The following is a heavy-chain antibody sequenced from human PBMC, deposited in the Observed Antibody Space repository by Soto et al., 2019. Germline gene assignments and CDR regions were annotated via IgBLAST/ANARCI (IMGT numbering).Heavy chain of an antibody. CDR2: IWYDGSNK. CDR1: GFTFSSYG. CDR3: ARPYSGRVRGVNYYYYDMDV. D-gene: IGHD3-10*01. Sequence: GGSLRLSCAASGFTFSSYGMHWVRQAPGKGLEWVAVIWYDGSNKYYGDSVKGRFTISRDNSKNTLYLQMNSLRAEDTAVYYSARPYSGRVRGVNYYYYDMDVWGQATTVTVSS. J-gene: IGHJ6*01. V-gene: IGHV3-33*08.